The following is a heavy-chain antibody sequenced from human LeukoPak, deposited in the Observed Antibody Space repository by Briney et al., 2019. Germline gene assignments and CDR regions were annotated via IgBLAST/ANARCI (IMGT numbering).Heavy chain of an antibody. CDR3: ASRIGYSYTIDY. D-gene: IGHD5-18*01. Sequence: SETLSLTCAVSGASISSGGDYWSWIRQHPGKGLEWIGYIYYSGSTYYNPSLKSRVTMSEGTSKNQFSLKLTSVTAADTAVYYCASRIGYSYTIDYWGQGTLVTVSS. J-gene: IGHJ4*02. CDR1: GASISSGGDY. V-gene: IGHV4-31*11. CDR2: IYYSGST.